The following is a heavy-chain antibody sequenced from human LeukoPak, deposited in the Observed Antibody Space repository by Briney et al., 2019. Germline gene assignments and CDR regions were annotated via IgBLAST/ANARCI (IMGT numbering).Heavy chain of an antibody. CDR2: INHSGST. CDR3: ARYDIVVVPAAIPDSASREAPGHFDY. D-gene: IGHD2-2*02. J-gene: IGHJ4*02. V-gene: IGHV4-34*01. Sequence: ASETLSLTCAVYGGSFSGYYWSWIRQPPGKGLEWIGEINHSGSTNYNPSLKSRVTISVDTSKNQFSLKLSSVTAADTAVYYCARYDIVVVPAAIPDSASREAPGHFDYWGQGTLVTVSS. CDR1: GGSFSGYY.